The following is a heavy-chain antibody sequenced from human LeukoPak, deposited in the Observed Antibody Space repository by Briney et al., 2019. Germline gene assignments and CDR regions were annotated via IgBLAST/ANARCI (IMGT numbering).Heavy chain of an antibody. CDR2: MNPNSGYT. J-gene: IGHJ5*02. V-gene: IGHV1-8*03. Sequence: GASVKVSCKASGYTFTNYDNNWVRQATGQGLEWMGWMNPNSGYTGYAQKFQGRVTITRNTSISTAYMELSSLRSEDTAVYYCARNSGGDLDPWGQGTLVTVSS. CDR3: ARNSGGDLDP. CDR1: GYTFTNYD. D-gene: IGHD1-26*01.